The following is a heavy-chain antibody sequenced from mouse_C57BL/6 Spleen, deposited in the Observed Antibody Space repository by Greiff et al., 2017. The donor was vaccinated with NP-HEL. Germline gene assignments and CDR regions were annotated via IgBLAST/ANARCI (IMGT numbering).Heavy chain of an antibody. Sequence: QVQLQQPGAELVKPGASVKLSCKASGYTFTSYWMHWVKQRPGQGLEWIGMIHPNSGSTNYNEKFKSKATLTVDKSSSTAYMQLSSLTSEDSAVYYCARGDYCGSSPYWYFDVWGTGTTVTVSS. V-gene: IGHV1-64*01. CDR3: ARGDYCGSSPYWYFDV. J-gene: IGHJ1*03. CDR1: GYTFTSYW. D-gene: IGHD1-1*01. CDR2: IHPNSGST.